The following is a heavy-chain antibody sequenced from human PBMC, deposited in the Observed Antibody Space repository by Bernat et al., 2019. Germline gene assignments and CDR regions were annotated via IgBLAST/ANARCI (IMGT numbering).Heavy chain of an antibody. CDR3: ARDLSYSSSWGEYYFDY. CDR2: INPNSGGT. V-gene: IGHV1-2*04. D-gene: IGHD6-6*01. Sequence: QVQLVQSGAEVKKPGASVKVSCKASGYTFTSYYMHWVRQAPGQGLEWMGIINPNSGGTNYAQKFQGWVTMTRDTSISTAYMELSRLRSDDTAVYYCARDLSYSSSWGEYYFDYWGQGTLVTVSS. CDR1: GYTFTSYY. J-gene: IGHJ4*02.